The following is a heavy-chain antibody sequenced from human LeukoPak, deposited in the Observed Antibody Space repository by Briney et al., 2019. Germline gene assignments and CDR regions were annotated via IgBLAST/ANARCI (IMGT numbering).Heavy chain of an antibody. CDR3: ARWVTSGNYAVGSLVVDWFDT. CDR1: GGYISSNIDY. J-gene: IGHJ5*02. V-gene: IGHV4-39*01. CDR2: AYHSWSS. Sequence: SEALAVTCTVSGGYISSNIDYWGGIRQRPGKGLEWIGTAYHSWSSYSNPAPKSRVTISVDTSKTQLSLKLSSVTAADTAVYYCARWVTSGNYAVGSLVVDWFDTWGQGTLVTVSS. D-gene: IGHD4-11*01.